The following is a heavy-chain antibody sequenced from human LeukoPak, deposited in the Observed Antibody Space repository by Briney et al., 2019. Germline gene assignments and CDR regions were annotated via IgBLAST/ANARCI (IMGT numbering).Heavy chain of an antibody. J-gene: IGHJ2*01. V-gene: IGHV4-31*03. CDR2: IYYSGST. D-gene: IGHD2-2*01. CDR1: GGSISSGGYY. Sequence: SETLSLTCTVSGGSISSGGYYWSWIRQHPGKGLEWIGYIYYSGSTYYNPSLKSRVTISVDTSKNQFSLKLSSVTAADTAVCYCAGVSVEGTTWYFDLWGRGTLVTVSS. CDR3: AGVSVEGTTWYFDL.